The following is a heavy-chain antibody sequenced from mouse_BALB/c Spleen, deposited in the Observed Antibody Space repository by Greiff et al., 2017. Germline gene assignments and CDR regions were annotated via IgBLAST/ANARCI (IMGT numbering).Heavy chain of an antibody. J-gene: IGHJ1*01. CDR3: ARGPYGDWYFDV. CDR2: ISSGSSTI. D-gene: IGHD1-1*02. CDR1: GFTFSSFG. Sequence: DVHLVESGGGLVQPGGSRKLSCAASGFTFSSFGMHWVRQAPEKGLEWVAYISSGSSTIYYADTVKGRFTISRDNPKNTLFLQMTSLRSEDTAMYYCARGPYGDWYFDVWGAGTTVTVSS. V-gene: IGHV5-17*02.